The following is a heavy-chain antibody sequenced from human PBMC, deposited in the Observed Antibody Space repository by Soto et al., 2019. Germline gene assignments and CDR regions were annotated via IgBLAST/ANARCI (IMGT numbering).Heavy chain of an antibody. CDR3: AKDFQRHRVYDSSGYYYEDYFDY. CDR1: GFTFSSYG. CDR2: ISYDGSNK. D-gene: IGHD3-22*01. V-gene: IGHV3-30*18. J-gene: IGHJ4*02. Sequence: VGSLRLSCAASGFTFSSYGMHWVRQAPGKGLEWVAVISYDGSNKYYADSVKGRFTISRDNSKNTLYLQMNSLRAEDTAVYYCAKDFQRHRVYDSSGYYYEDYFDYWGQGTLVTVSS.